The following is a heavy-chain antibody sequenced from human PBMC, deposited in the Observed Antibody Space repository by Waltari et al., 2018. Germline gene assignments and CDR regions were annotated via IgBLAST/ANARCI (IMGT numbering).Heavy chain of an antibody. CDR2: IRYDGSNK. J-gene: IGHJ4*02. CDR1: GFTFSSYG. CDR3: AKGEEQLVLSPPDY. Sequence: QVQLVESGGGVVQPGGSLRLSCAASGFTFSSYGMHCVRQAPGKGLEWVAFIRYDGSNKYYADSVKGRFTISRDNSKNTLYLQMNSLRAEDTAVYYCAKGEEQLVLSPPDYWGQGTLVTVAS. D-gene: IGHD6-13*01. V-gene: IGHV3-30*02.